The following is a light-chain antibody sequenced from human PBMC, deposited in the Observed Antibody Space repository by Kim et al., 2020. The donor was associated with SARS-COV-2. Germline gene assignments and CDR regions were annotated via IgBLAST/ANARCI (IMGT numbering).Light chain of an antibody. Sequence: DIVMTQTPLSLAVTLGQPASISCRSSESLVHSDGSIYLSWLQQRPGQPPRLLIHKTSIRFSGVPDRFSGSGTETDFTLKISRVEPEDVAIYYCVQAVRLYTFGQGTKLEIK. V-gene: IGKV2-24*01. CDR1: ESLVHSDGSIY. CDR2: KTS. J-gene: IGKJ2*01. CDR3: VQAVRLYT.